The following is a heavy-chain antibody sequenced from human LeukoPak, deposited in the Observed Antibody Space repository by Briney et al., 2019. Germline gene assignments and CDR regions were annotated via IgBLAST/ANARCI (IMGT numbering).Heavy chain of an antibody. D-gene: IGHD3-10*01. J-gene: IGHJ4*02. V-gene: IGHV3-74*01. Sequence: GGSLRLSCAASGFTFSSYWMHWVRQAPGKGLVWVSRINSGGSSTSYADSVKGRFTISRDNAKNTLYLQMNSLRAEDTAVYYCARDTMVRGVTGRGPSDYWGQGTLVTVSS. CDR1: GFTFSSYW. CDR2: INSGGSST. CDR3: ARDTMVRGVTGRGPSDY.